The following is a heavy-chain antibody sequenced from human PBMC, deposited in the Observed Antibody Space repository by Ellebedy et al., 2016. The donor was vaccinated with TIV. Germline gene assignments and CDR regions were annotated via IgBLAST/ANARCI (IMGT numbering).Heavy chain of an antibody. CDR2: IDYSGTT. D-gene: IGHD4-17*01. Sequence: SETLSLXCTVSGGSINSYYWSWIRHSPGKGLEWIGFIDYSGTTNYIPSLKSRVTISLDTSKTRFSLKLSSVTAADTAVYYCARGADYGDYYFDFWGQGTLVTVSS. CDR3: ARGADYGDYYFDF. CDR1: GGSINSYY. V-gene: IGHV4-59*01. J-gene: IGHJ4*02.